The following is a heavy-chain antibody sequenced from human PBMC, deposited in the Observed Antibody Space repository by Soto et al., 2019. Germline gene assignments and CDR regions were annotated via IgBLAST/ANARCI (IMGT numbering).Heavy chain of an antibody. CDR2: INPATGAA. CDR3: ARGGGVGVAGSAAFDM. J-gene: IGHJ3*02. D-gene: IGHD3-3*01. V-gene: IGHV1-2*02. Sequence: QLHLVQSGAVVKKPGASVTVSCSASGYPVTAYYMHWVRQAPGRGLEWMGGINPATGAAKYTQTFQGRVTRPRDTSTSTVFMELSGLTSGDTAVFYCARGGGVGVAGSAAFDMWGQGTLVTVSS. CDR1: GYPVTAYY.